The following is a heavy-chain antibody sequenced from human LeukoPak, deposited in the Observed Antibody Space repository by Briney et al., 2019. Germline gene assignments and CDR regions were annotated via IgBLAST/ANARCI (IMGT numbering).Heavy chain of an antibody. D-gene: IGHD2-8*01. CDR1: GYTFTSYG. V-gene: IGHV1-18*01. Sequence: ASVKVSCKASGYTFTSYGISWVRQAPGQGLEWMGWISAYNGNTNYAQKLQGRVTMTTDTSTSTAYMELRSLRSDDTAVYYCARGPYCTNGVCYTEGDYWGQGTLVAVSS. CDR3: ARGPYCTNGVCYTEGDY. CDR2: ISAYNGNT. J-gene: IGHJ4*02.